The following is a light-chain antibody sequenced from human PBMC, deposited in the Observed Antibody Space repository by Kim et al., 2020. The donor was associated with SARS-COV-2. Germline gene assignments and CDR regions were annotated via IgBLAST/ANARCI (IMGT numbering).Light chain of an antibody. CDR2: DAS. Sequence: AIQLTQSPSSLSASVGDRVTIICRASQGVGSALIWYQQKPGKAPKLLIYDASTLDSGVPSRFSGSGSGTDFTLTISSLQPEDFATYFCQHFNSYPPTFGGGTKVDIK. CDR1: QGVGSA. CDR3: QHFNSYPPT. V-gene: IGKV1-13*02. J-gene: IGKJ4*01.